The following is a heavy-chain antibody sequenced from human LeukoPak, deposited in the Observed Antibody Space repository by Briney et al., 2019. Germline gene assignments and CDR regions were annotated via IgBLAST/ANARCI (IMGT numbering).Heavy chain of an antibody. CDR2: IYYSGST. D-gene: IGHD2-2*01. CDR3: ARRPNYIVVVPAVNEGGGRIRYNWFDP. J-gene: IGHJ5*02. Sequence: PSETLSLTCTVSGGSISSSSYYWGWIRQPPGQGLEWIVSIYYSGSTYYNPSLKSRATISVDTSKNQFSLKLSSVTAADTAVYYCARRPNYIVVVPAVNEGGGRIRYNWFDPWGQGTLVTVSS. V-gene: IGHV4-39*01. CDR1: GGSISSSSYY.